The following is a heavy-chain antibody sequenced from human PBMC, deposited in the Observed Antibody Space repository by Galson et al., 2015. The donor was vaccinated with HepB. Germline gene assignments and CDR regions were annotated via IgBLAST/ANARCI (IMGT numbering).Heavy chain of an antibody. D-gene: IGHD3-10*01. CDR2: ISSSSSTI. J-gene: IGHJ6*03. CDR3: AREPSGMVQGYYYYYMDV. CDR1: GFTFSSYS. Sequence: SLRLSCAASGFTFSSYSMNWVRQAPGKGLEWVSYISSSSSTIYYADSVKGRFTISRDNAKNSLYLQMNSLRAEDTAVYYCAREPSGMVQGYYYYYMDVWGKGTTVTVSS. V-gene: IGHV3-48*01.